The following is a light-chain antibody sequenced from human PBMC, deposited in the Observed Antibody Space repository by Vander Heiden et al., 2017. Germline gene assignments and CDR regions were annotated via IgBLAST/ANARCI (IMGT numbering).Light chain of an antibody. CDR1: QSVLDSSNNRNF. V-gene: IGKV4-1*01. CDR3: QQYYTTPLT. Sequence: DIVITQFPASLAVSLAERATINCKSRQSVLDSSNNRNFLAWYQQKAGQTPKLLIYWSSTRASGVPDRFSGSGSGTDFTLIISSVQAEDVAVYYCQQYYTTPLTFGGGTKVAIK. J-gene: IGKJ4*01. CDR2: WSS.